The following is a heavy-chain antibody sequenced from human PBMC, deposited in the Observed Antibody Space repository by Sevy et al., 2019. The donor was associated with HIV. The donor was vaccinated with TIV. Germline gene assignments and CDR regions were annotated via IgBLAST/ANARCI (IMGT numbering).Heavy chain of an antibody. V-gene: IGHV3-30-3*01. J-gene: IGHJ4*02. CDR1: GFTFSSYA. CDR2: ISYDGSNK. Sequence: GGSLRLSCAASGFTFSSYAMHWVRQASGKGLEWVAVISYDGSNKYYADSVKGRFTISRDNSKNTLYLQMNSLRAEDTAVYYCARRRYSSGWENFDYWGQGTLVTVSS. CDR3: ARRRYSSGWENFDY. D-gene: IGHD6-19*01.